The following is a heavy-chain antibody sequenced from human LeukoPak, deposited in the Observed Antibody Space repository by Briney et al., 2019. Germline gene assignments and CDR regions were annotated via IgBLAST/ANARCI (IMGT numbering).Heavy chain of an antibody. D-gene: IGHD3/OR15-3a*01. V-gene: IGHV1-24*01. J-gene: IGHJ4*02. CDR3: ATVAPEDYYFDY. CDR1: GYTLTELS. CDR2: FDPEDGET. Sequence: ASVKVTCKVSGYTLTELSMHWVRQAPGKGLEWMGGFDPEDGETIYAQKFQGRVAMTEDTSTDTAYMELSSLRSEDTAVYYCATVAPEDYYFDYWGQGTLVTVSS.